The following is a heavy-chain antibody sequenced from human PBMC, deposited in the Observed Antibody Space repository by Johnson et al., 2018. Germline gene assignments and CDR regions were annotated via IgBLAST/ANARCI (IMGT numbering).Heavy chain of an antibody. D-gene: IGHD5-24*01. J-gene: IGHJ6*03. V-gene: IGHV3-30*18. CDR3: AKDRMAHFYYYYYMDV. CDR1: GFTFSSYG. Sequence: QVQLVESGGGVVQPGRSLRLSCAASGFTFSSYGMHWVRQAPGKGLEWVAVISYDGSNKYYADSVKGRFTISRDNSKNTLYLQMNSLRAEDTAGYYCAKDRMAHFYYYYYMDVWGKGTTVTVSS. CDR2: ISYDGSNK.